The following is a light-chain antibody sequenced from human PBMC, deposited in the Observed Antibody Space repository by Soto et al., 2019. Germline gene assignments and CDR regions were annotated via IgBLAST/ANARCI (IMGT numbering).Light chain of an antibody. J-gene: IGKJ1*01. Sequence: AIRMTQSPSSLSASTGDRVTITCRASQGISSYLAWYQQKPGKAPKLLIYAASTLQSGVPSRFSGSGSATDFTLTISCLQSKDFATYYCQQYYSFPRTFGLGTKVDI. CDR1: QGISSY. CDR2: AAS. V-gene: IGKV1-8*01. CDR3: QQYYSFPRT.